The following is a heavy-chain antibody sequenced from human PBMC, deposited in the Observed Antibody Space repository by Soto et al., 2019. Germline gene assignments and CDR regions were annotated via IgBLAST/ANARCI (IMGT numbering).Heavy chain of an antibody. Sequence: SETLSLTCTVSGGSVSSGSYYWSWIRQPPGKGLEWIGYIYYSGSTNYNPSLKSRVTISVDTSKNQFSLKLSSVTAADTAVYYCARDTPEGPKQVASPSIAARQPHFDYWGQGTLVTVSS. D-gene: IGHD6-6*01. CDR3: ARDTPEGPKQVASPSIAARQPHFDY. CDR1: GGSVSSGSYY. J-gene: IGHJ4*02. V-gene: IGHV4-61*01. CDR2: IYYSGST.